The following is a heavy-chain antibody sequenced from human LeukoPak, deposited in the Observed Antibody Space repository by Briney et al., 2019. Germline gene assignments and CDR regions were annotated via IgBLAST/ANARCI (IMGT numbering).Heavy chain of an antibody. V-gene: IGHV5-51*01. J-gene: IGHJ4*02. CDR2: IYPGDSDT. Sequence: PGESLKISCKGSGYSFTSYWIGWVRQMPGKGLEWMGIIYPGDSDTRYSPSFQGQVTISADKSISTAYLQWSSLKASDTAMYYCARLSRSGWAPPRYFDYWGQGTLVTVSS. CDR1: GYSFTSYW. CDR3: ARLSRSGWAPPRYFDY. D-gene: IGHD6-19*01.